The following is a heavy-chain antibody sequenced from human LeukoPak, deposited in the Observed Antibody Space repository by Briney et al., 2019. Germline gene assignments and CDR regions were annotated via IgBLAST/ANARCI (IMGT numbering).Heavy chain of an antibody. Sequence: PSETLSLTCAVYGGSFSGYYWSWIRQPPGKGLEWIGEINHSGSTNYNPSLKSRVTISVDTSKNQFSLKLSSVTAADTVFFFRAGDGIRYFDWPQDYWGQGTLVTVSS. V-gene: IGHV4-34*01. CDR1: GGSFSGYY. CDR2: INHSGST. J-gene: IGHJ4*02. D-gene: IGHD3-9*01. CDR3: AGDGIRYFDWPQDY.